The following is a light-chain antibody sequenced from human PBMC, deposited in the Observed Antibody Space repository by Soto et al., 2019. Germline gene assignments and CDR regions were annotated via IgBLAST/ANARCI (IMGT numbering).Light chain of an antibody. Sequence: QSVLTQPRSVSGSPGQSVTISCTGTSSDVGGYNYVSWYQQYSGKAPKLMIYDVTERPSGVPDRFSGSKSGNTASLTISGLQAEDEAYYYCCSYAGTYTLFGGGTKLTVL. CDR3: CSYAGTYTL. V-gene: IGLV2-11*01. CDR2: DVT. CDR1: SSDVGGYNY. J-gene: IGLJ2*01.